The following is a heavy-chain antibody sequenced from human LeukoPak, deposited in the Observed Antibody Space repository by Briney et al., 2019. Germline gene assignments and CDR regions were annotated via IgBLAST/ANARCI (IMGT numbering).Heavy chain of an antibody. CDR3: ARDFEAAGEDY. J-gene: IGHJ4*02. CDR2: ISTSSSNI. V-gene: IGHV3-48*01. D-gene: IGHD6-13*01. CDR1: GFTFSNYN. Sequence: GGSLRLSCAASGFTFSNYNMHWVRQAPGKGLEWVSYISTSSSNIYYADSVKGRFTISRDNAKNSLYLELTSLRAEDTAVYYCARDFEAAGEDYWGQGTLVTVSS.